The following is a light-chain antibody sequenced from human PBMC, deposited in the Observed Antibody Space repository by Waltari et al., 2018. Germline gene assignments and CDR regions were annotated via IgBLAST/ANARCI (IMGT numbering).Light chain of an antibody. CDR1: QSIGSY. CDR3: QQSYGTPYT. Sequence: DIQMTQSPPSLSASVGDRVTITCRASQSIGSYVNWYQQTPRKAPTLLIYAASNLQSAVPSRFSGSRSGTDFTLTITSLEVEDFATYFCQQSYGTPYTFGQGTRLEIK. V-gene: IGKV1-39*01. CDR2: AAS. J-gene: IGKJ2*01.